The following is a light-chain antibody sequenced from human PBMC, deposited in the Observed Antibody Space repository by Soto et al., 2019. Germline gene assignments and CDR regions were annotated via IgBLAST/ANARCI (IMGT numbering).Light chain of an antibody. CDR1: QSVSSSY. J-gene: IGKJ3*01. CDR3: QQDYNFDT. V-gene: IGKV3D-7*01. Sequence: EIVMTQSPATLSLSPGERATLSYRASQSVSSSYLSWYQQKPGQAPRLLIYGASTRATGIPARFSGSGSGTDFTLTISSLQPEDFAVYYCQQDYNFDTFGPGTKVDIK. CDR2: GAS.